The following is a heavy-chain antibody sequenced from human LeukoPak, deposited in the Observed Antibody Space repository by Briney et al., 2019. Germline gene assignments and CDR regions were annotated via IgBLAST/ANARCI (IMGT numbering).Heavy chain of an antibody. V-gene: IGHV4-39*07. CDR1: GGSIGSSDSF. J-gene: IGHJ4*02. CDR3: ARVTAAAGMGY. Sequence: SETLSLTCTVSGGSIGSSDSFWGWLRQPPGKGLEWIGSIYYSGTTYYNPSLKSRLTISVDTSKNHFSLKLTSVTAADTAVYFCARVTAAAGMGYWGQGTLVTVSS. D-gene: IGHD6-13*01. CDR2: IYYSGTT.